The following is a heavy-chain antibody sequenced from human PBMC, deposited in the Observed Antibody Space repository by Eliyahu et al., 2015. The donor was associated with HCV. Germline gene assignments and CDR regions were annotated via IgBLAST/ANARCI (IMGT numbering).Heavy chain of an antibody. V-gene: IGHV3-9*01. CDR3: VKVVLVVAAQGDNWLDP. CDR2: ISWNSASI. D-gene: IGHD2-15*01. CDR1: GFPFDAYA. J-gene: IGHJ5*02. Sequence: VASGGGLVQPGRSLRLSCAASGFPFDAYAMHWVRQAPGKGLEWVSGISWNSASINYADSVKGRFTISRDNAKNSLFLQMSSLRPEDTAFYFCVKVVLVVAAQGDNWLDPWGQGTLVTVAS.